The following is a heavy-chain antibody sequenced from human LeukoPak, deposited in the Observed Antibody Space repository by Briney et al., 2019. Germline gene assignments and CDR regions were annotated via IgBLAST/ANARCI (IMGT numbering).Heavy chain of an antibody. CDR1: GGSISNYY. CDR3: ARGHTESADDYGNWFHP. D-gene: IGHD5-12*01. CDR2: IYSSGST. V-gene: IGHV4-59*01. J-gene: IGHJ5*02. Sequence: SETLSLTCTVSGGSISNYYWNWIRQPPGKGLEWIGYIYSSGSTYFNPSLTSRVTISVDTSKNQFSLNLTSVTAADTAVYYCARGHTESADDYGNWFHPWGQGTLVTVSS.